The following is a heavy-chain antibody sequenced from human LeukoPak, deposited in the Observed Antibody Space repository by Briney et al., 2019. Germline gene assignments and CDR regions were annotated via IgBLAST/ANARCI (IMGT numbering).Heavy chain of an antibody. V-gene: IGHV4-59*01. Sequence: SETLSLTCTISAGSISSDDWSWIRQPPWKGLEWVGYIYYSGNTNYSPSLKSRANISIDTSKKEFSLKLTSVTAADTAVYYCARSTVSVAGLLDYWRQGTLVTVSS. J-gene: IGHJ4*02. D-gene: IGHD6-19*01. CDR1: AGSISSDD. CDR2: IYYSGNT. CDR3: ARSTVSVAGLLDY.